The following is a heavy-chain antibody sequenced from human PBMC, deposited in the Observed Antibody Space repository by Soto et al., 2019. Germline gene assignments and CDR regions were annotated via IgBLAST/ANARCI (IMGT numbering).Heavy chain of an antibody. V-gene: IGHV1-2*06. J-gene: IGHJ6*02. CDR2: INPNGGGT. CDR1: GYTFTGYY. CDR3: ARVWVGASIDGMDV. Sequence: QAQLVQSGAEVKRPGASEKVSCKASGYTFTGYYIYWVRQAPGQGLEWMGRINPNGGGTNYAQKFQGRVTMTRDTSISTAYMELSRLKSDDTAVYYCARVWVGASIDGMDVWGLGTTITVSS. D-gene: IGHD1-26*01.